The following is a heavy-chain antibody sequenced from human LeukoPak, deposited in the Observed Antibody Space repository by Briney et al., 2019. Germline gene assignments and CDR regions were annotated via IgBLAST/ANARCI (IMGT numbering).Heavy chain of an antibody. Sequence: GGSLRLSCAASGFTFSSYCMHWVRQAPGKGLEWVAFIRYDGSNKYYADSVKGRFTISRDNSKNTLYLQMNSLRAEDTAVYYCAKIRGVVPAATPDYWGQGTLVTVSS. V-gene: IGHV3-30*02. CDR1: GFTFSSYC. CDR3: AKIRGVVPAATPDY. CDR2: IRYDGSNK. J-gene: IGHJ4*02. D-gene: IGHD2-2*01.